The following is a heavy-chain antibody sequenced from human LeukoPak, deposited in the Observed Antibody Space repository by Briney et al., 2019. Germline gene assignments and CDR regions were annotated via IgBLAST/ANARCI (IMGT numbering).Heavy chain of an antibody. CDR1: GYILTSYY. Sequence: ASVKVSCKASGYILTSYYMHWVRQAPGQGLEWVGVINPSGGSTNYAQKFQGRVTMTSDTSTSTVYMELSSLRSEDTAVYYCARGAYSYGYDWGQGTLVTVSS. CDR2: INPSGGST. D-gene: IGHD5-18*01. J-gene: IGHJ4*02. V-gene: IGHV1-46*01. CDR3: ARGAYSYGYD.